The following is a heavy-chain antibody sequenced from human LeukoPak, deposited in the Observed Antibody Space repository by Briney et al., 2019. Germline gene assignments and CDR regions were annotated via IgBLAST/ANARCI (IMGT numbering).Heavy chain of an antibody. CDR2: IIPIFGTA. CDR3: ARAVDSPITMVRGVIMGYFDY. CDR1: GGTFSSYA. V-gene: IGHV1-69*13. Sequence: SVKVSCKASGGTFSSYAISWVRQAPGQGLEWMGGIIPIFGTANYGQKFQGRVTITADESTSTAYMELSSLRSEDTAVYYCARAVDSPITMVRGVIMGYFDYWGQGTLVTVSS. D-gene: IGHD3-10*01. J-gene: IGHJ4*02.